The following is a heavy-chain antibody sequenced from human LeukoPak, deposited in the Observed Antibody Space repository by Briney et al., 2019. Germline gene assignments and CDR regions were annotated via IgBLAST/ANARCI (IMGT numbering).Heavy chain of an antibody. V-gene: IGHV3-30*02. Sequence: GSLRLSCAASGFTFSSYGMHWVRQAPGKGLEWVAFIRYDGSNKYYADSVKGRFTISRDNSKNTLYLQMNSLRAEDTAVYYCAKVTIAAGVFDYWGQGTLVTVSS. CDR3: AKVTIAAGVFDY. CDR1: GFTFSSYG. D-gene: IGHD6-13*01. J-gene: IGHJ4*02. CDR2: IRYDGSNK.